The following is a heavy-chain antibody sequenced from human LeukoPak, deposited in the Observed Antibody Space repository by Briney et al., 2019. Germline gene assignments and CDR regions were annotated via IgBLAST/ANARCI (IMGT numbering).Heavy chain of an antibody. CDR3: ARHRGGYNRLYYFDC. Sequence: SETLSLTCAVYGGSFSGYYWSWIRQPPGKGLEWIGEINHSGSTNYNPSLKSRVTISVDTSKNQFSLKLSSVTAADTAVYYCARHRGGYNRLYYFDCWGQGTLVTVSS. CDR1: GGSFSGYY. D-gene: IGHD5-24*01. J-gene: IGHJ4*02. CDR2: INHSGST. V-gene: IGHV4-34*01.